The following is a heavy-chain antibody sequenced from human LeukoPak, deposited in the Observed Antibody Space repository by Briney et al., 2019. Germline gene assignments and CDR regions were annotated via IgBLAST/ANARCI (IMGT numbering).Heavy chain of an antibody. CDR3: AMGYCSSTSCREHYYYYYMDV. J-gene: IGHJ6*03. CDR1: GFTFSSYG. D-gene: IGHD2-2*01. Sequence: SGGSLRLSCAASGFTFSSYGMHWVRQAPGKGLEWVAFIRYDGSNKYYADSVKGRFTISRDNSKNTLYLQMNSLRAEDTAVYYCAMGYCSSTSCREHYYYYYMDVWGKGTTVTVSS. V-gene: IGHV3-30*02. CDR2: IRYDGSNK.